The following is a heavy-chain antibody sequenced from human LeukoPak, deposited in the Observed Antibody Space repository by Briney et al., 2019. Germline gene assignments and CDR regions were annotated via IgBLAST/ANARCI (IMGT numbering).Heavy chain of an antibody. D-gene: IGHD3-10*01. J-gene: IGHJ3*02. V-gene: IGHV4-39*07. CDR2: IYYSGST. Sequence: SETLSLTCTVSGGSISSSSYYWGWIRQPPGKGLEWIGSIYYSGSTYYNPSLKSRVTISVDTSKNQFSLKLSSVTAADTAVYYCARAYYYGSGNSRGAFDIWGQGTMVTVSS. CDR3: ARAYYYGSGNSRGAFDI. CDR1: GGSISSSSYY.